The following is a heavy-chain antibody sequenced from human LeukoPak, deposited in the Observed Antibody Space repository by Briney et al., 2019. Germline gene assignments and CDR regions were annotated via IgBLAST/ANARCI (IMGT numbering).Heavy chain of an antibody. CDR3: ARDMHYDSSGYDY. V-gene: IGHV4-39*07. Sequence: SETLSLTCTVSGGSISSSSYYWGWIRQLPGKGLEWIGSIYYSGSTYYNPSLKSRVTISVDTSKNQFSLKLSSVTAADTAVYYCARDMHYDSSGYDYWGQGTLVTVSS. CDR2: IYYSGST. CDR1: GGSISSSSYY. J-gene: IGHJ4*02. D-gene: IGHD3-22*01.